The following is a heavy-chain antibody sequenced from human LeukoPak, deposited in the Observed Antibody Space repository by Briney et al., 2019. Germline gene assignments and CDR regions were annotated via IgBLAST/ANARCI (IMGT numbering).Heavy chain of an antibody. Sequence: GGSLRLSCAASGFTFSSYWMHWVRQAPGKGLVWVSRIASDGSSTSYADSVKDRFTISRDNAKNTLYLQMNSLRAEDTAVYYCASLGYQRDYWGQGTLVTVSS. CDR1: GFTFSSYW. D-gene: IGHD2-15*01. CDR3: ASLGYQRDY. V-gene: IGHV3-74*01. J-gene: IGHJ4*02. CDR2: IASDGSST.